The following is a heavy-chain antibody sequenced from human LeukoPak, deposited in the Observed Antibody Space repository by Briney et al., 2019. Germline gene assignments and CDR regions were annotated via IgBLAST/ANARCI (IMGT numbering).Heavy chain of an antibody. CDR3: ARGYYDSSGYYRQGY. CDR2: ISGSGYST. J-gene: IGHJ4*02. D-gene: IGHD3-22*01. V-gene: IGHV3-23*01. Sequence: GGSLRLSCAASGFTFSSYAMSWVRQAPGKGLEWVSAISGSGYSTYYADSVKGRFTISRDNSKNTLYLQMNSLRAEDTAIYFCARGYYDSSGYYRQGYWGQGTLVTVSS. CDR1: GFTFSSYA.